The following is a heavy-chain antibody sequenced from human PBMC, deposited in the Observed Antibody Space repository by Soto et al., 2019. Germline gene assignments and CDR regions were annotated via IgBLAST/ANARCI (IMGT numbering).Heavy chain of an antibody. CDR3: ARLAAAGGYFDY. CDR2: INHSGST. D-gene: IGHD6-13*01. J-gene: IGHJ4*02. Sequence: PSETLSLTCAVYGGSFSGYYWSWIRQPPGKGLEWIGEINHSGSTNYNPSLKSRVTISVDTSKNQFSLKLSSVTAADTAVYHCARLAAAGGYFDYWGQGTLVTVSS. V-gene: IGHV4-34*01. CDR1: GGSFSGYY.